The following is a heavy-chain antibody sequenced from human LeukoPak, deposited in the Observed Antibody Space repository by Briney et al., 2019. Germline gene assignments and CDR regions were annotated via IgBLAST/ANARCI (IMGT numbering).Heavy chain of an antibody. CDR2: ITCNGGST. J-gene: IGHJ4*02. D-gene: IGHD3-10*01. CDR3: AKDAVAPGSGGDYFDY. CDR1: GFTFSSHA. Sequence: GGSLRLSCAPSGFTFSSHAMSWVRQAPGKALEWVSVITCNGGSTYYADSVKGRFTISRDNSKNTLSLQMNSLRAEDTAVYYCAKDAVAPGSGGDYFDYWGQGTLVTVSS. V-gene: IGHV3-23*01.